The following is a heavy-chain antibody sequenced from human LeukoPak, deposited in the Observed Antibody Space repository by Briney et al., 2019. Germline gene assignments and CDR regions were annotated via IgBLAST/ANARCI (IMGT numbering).Heavy chain of an antibody. CDR1: GFTFSSYS. J-gene: IGHJ6*02. CDR3: ASVYDPTYDYYYYGMDV. CDR2: ISSSSSTI. V-gene: IGHV3-48*01. D-gene: IGHD5/OR15-5a*01. Sequence: PGGSLRLSCAASGFTFSSYSMNWVRQAPGKGLEWVSYISSSSSTIYYADSVKGRFTISRDNAKNSLYLQMNSLRAEDTAVYYCASVYDPTYDYYYYGMDVWGQGTTVTVSS.